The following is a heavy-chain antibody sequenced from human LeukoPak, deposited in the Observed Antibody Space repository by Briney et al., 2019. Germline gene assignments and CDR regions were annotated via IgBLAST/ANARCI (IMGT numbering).Heavy chain of an antibody. CDR2: IKQVGSEK. D-gene: IGHD6-19*01. J-gene: IGHJ4*02. Sequence: PGGSLRLSCAASGFTFSSYWMSWVRQAPGKGLEWVANIKQVGSEKYYVDSVKGGFTISRDNAKDSLYLQMNSLRAEDTAVYYCARDSRLAVAGTGLDYWGQGTLVTVSS. CDR3: ARDSRLAVAGTGLDY. V-gene: IGHV3-7*01. CDR1: GFTFSSYW.